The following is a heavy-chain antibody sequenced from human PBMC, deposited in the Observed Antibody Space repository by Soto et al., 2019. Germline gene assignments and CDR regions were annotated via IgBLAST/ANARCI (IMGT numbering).Heavy chain of an antibody. V-gene: IGHV3-30*03. J-gene: IGHJ4*02. D-gene: IGHD3-10*01. Sequence: QVQLVESGGNMVQPGWSLTVSCAASGFTFNTFGMHWARQDPGKGLEWVAVISYDGSDEYYADSVKGRFTISRDNSMNTLSLQMNSLSVDDTGVYYCARGPYYGSGTLDFWGQGTLVTVSS. CDR3: ARGPYYGSGTLDF. CDR1: GFTFNTFG. CDR2: ISYDGSDE.